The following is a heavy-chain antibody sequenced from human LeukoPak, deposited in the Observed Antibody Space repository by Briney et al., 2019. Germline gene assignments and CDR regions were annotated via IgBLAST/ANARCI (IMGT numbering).Heavy chain of an antibody. D-gene: IGHD6-13*01. Sequence: GGSLRLSCAASGFTFSSYAMHWVRQAPGKGLEYVSAISSNGGSTYYANSVKGRFTISRDNSKNTLYLQMGSLRAEDTAVYYCARVAVAGSSDYWGQGTLVTVSS. CDR1: GFTFSSYA. V-gene: IGHV3-64*01. J-gene: IGHJ4*02. CDR2: ISSNGGST. CDR3: ARVAVAGSSDY.